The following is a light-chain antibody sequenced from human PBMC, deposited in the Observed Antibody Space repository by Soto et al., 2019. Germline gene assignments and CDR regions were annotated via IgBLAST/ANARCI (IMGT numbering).Light chain of an antibody. J-gene: IGKJ4*01. CDR3: QQYNNWPLT. V-gene: IGKV3-15*01. CDR1: QSVSRN. CDR2: GAS. Sequence: ETVMTQFPATLSVSPGERTTLSCRASQSVSRNLAWYQQRPGQTPRLLFYGASTRAAGIPARFSASGSGTEFTLTISSLQSEDFAVYYCQQYNNWPLTFGGGTK.